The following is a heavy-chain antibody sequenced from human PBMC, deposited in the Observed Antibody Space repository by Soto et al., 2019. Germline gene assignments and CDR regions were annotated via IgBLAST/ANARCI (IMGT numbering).Heavy chain of an antibody. V-gene: IGHV4-30-2*01. D-gene: IGHD6-13*01. CDR2: IYHSGRS. Sequence: SETLSLTCAVSGGALISGGFSWSWVRQPPGKGLEWIGYIYHSGRSYYDPSLKSRVTISVDRSKHQCSLKMCSVNAADTAVYYCARDVQQLASYCGQGTLVTVSS. J-gene: IGHJ4*02. CDR1: GGALISGGFS. CDR3: ARDVQQLASY.